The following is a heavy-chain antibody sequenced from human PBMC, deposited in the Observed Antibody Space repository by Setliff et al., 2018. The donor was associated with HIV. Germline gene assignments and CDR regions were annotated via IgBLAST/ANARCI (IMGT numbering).Heavy chain of an antibody. J-gene: IGHJ3*01. CDR3: ARARITMIGGRLEPYAFDR. CDR1: GGSFSTYY. Sequence: TLSLTCTVSGGSFSTYYWSWIRQPAGEGPEYIGRVHSTGTTIYNPSLKSRVTMSVDASKNQLSLKLRSVTAADTAVYYCARARITMIGGRLEPYAFDRWGQGTKGTVSS. D-gene: IGHD3-10*01. CDR2: VHSTGTT. V-gene: IGHV4-4*07.